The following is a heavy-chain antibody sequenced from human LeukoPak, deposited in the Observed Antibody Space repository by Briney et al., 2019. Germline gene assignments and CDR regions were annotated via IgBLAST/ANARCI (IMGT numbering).Heavy chain of an antibody. J-gene: IGHJ4*02. CDR1: GFIFSNDA. Sequence: PGGSLRLSCAASGFIFSNDATHWVRQAPGKGLEWVAFIWFDGSNKHYADSVKGRFTISRDNSEDTLYLQMNSLRAEDTAVYYCVRDPSGSGFAFDSWGQGALATVSS. D-gene: IGHD1-1*01. V-gene: IGHV3-33*01. CDR3: VRDPSGSGFAFDS. CDR2: IWFDGSNK.